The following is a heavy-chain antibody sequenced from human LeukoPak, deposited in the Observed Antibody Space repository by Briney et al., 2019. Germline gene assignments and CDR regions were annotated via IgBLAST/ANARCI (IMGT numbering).Heavy chain of an antibody. CDR3: AMIKEG. J-gene: IGHJ4*02. Sequence: GGSLRLSCAASGFTFSNNWMHWVRQAPGKGLVWVSRINSDGRTTTYADSVKGRFTISRDNAKNTLYLQMNSLRAEDTAVYYCAMIKEGWGQGTLVTVSS. CDR2: INSDGRTT. V-gene: IGHV3-74*01. D-gene: IGHD3-22*01. CDR1: GFTFSNNW.